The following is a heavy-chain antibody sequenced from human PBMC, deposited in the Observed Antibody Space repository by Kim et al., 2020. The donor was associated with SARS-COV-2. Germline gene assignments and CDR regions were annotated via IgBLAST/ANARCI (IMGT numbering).Heavy chain of an antibody. D-gene: IGHD3-10*01. CDR2: IIPIFGTA. J-gene: IGHJ5*02. Sequence: SVKVSCKASGGTFSSYAISWVRQAPGQGLEWMGGIIPIFGTANYAQKFQGRVTITADESTSTAYMELSSLRSEDTAVYYCAREREPLWFGPHHNNWFDPWGQGTLVTVSS. CDR3: AREREPLWFGPHHNNWFDP. V-gene: IGHV1-69*13. CDR1: GGTFSSYA.